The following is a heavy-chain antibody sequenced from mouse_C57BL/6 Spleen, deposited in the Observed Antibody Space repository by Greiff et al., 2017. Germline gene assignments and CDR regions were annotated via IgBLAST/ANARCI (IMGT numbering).Heavy chain of an antibody. J-gene: IGHJ4*01. CDR3: ARAAGYAMDY. V-gene: IGHV1-75*01. CDR1: GYTFTDYY. Sequence: VQLQQSGPELVKPGASVKISCKASGYTFTDYYINWVKQRPGQGLEWIGRIFPGSGSTYYTEKFKGKATLTVDNASSTAYMLLSSLTSEDSAVYCCARAAGYAMDYWGQGTSVTVSS. CDR2: IFPGSGST.